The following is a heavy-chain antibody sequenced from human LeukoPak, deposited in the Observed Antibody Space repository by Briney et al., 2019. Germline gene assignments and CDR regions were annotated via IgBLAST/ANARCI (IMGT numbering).Heavy chain of an antibody. D-gene: IGHD4-17*01. CDR3: ARSLPGLTVTTPLED. V-gene: IGHV3-21*01. CDR2: ISSSSSYI. Sequence: PGGSLRLSCAASGFTFSSYGMNWVRQAPGKGLEWVSSISSSSSYIYYADSVKGRFTISRDNAKNSLYLQMNSLRAEDTAVYYCARSLPGLTVTTPLEDWGQGTLVTVSS. CDR1: GFTFSSYG. J-gene: IGHJ4*02.